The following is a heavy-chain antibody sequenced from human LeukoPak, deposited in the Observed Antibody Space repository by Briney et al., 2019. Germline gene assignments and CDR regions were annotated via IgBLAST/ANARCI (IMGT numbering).Heavy chain of an antibody. CDR2: INHSGST. J-gene: IGHJ4*02. Sequence: SETLSLTCAVYGGPFSGYYWSWIRQPPGKGLEWIGEINHSGSTNYNPSLKSRVTISVDTSKNQFSLKLSSVTAADTAVYYCARRLSGGTGDYWGQGTLVTVSS. D-gene: IGHD3-10*01. CDR1: GGPFSGYY. CDR3: ARRLSGGTGDY. V-gene: IGHV4-34*01.